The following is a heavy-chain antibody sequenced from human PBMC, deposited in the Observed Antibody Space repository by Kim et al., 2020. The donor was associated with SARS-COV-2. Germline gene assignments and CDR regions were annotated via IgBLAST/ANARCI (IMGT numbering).Heavy chain of an antibody. V-gene: IGHV4-34*01. CDR2: INHSGST. J-gene: IGHJ4*02. CDR3: ARGWYYYGSGSYYESRRGYYFDY. Sequence: SETLSLTCAVYGGSFSGYYWSWIRQPPGKGLEWIGEINHSGSTNYNPSLKSRVTISVDTSKNQFSLKLSSVTAADTAVYYCARGWYYYGSGSYYESRRGYYFDYWGQGTLVTVSS. CDR1: GGSFSGYY. D-gene: IGHD3-10*01.